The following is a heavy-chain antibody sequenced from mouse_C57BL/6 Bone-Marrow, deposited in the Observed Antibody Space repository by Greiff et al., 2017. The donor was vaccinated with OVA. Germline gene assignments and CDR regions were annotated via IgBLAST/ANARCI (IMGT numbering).Heavy chain of an antibody. CDR3: ARSATTVVERDFDY. V-gene: IGHV1-55*01. Sequence: QVQLQQPGAELVKPGASVKMSCKASGYTFTSYWITWVKQRPGQGLEWIGDIYPGSGSTNYNEKFKSKATLTVDTSSSTADMPLSSLTSEDSAVYSCARSATTVVERDFDYWGQGTPLTVSS. CDR1: GYTFTSYW. J-gene: IGHJ2*01. D-gene: IGHD1-1*01. CDR2: IYPGSGST.